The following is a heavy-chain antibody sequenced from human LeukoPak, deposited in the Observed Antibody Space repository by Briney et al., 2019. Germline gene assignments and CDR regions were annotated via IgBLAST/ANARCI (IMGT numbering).Heavy chain of an antibody. V-gene: IGHV4-59*08. CDR1: GGSISSYY. D-gene: IGHD6-13*01. Sequence: PSETLPLTCTVSGGSISSYYWSWIRLPPGKGLEWIGYIYFSGSTNYNPSLKSRVTISVDTSKNQFSLKLSSVTAADTAVYYCARHGYSSSFEYWGQGTLVTVSS. CDR2: IYFSGST. J-gene: IGHJ4*02. CDR3: ARHGYSSSFEY.